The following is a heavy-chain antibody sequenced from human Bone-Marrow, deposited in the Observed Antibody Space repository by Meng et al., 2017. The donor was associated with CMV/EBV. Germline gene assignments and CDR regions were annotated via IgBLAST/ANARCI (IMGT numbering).Heavy chain of an antibody. Sequence: SVKVSCKASGYTFTGYYMHWVRQAPGQGLEWMGWIIPILDITNYAQKFQGRVTITADKSTNTAYMEMSSLRSDDTAVYYCARDQKGGLTLQWFDPWGQGTLVTVSS. D-gene: IGHD2-21*02. V-gene: IGHV1-69*10. J-gene: IGHJ5*02. CDR2: IIPILDIT. CDR3: ARDQKGGLTLQWFDP. CDR1: GYTFTGYY.